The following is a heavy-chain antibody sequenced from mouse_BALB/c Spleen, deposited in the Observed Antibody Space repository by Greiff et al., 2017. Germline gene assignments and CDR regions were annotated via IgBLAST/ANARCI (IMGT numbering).Heavy chain of an antibody. CDR1: GYTFTSYW. Sequence: VQLQESGAELAKPGASVKMSCKASGYTFTSYWIHWVKQRPGQGLEWIGYINPSTGYTEYNQKFKDKATLTADKSSSTAYMQLSSLTSEDSAVYYCARSPTWFAYWGQGTLVTVSA. CDR2: INPSTGYT. J-gene: IGHJ3*01. CDR3: ARSPTWFAY. V-gene: IGHV1-7*01.